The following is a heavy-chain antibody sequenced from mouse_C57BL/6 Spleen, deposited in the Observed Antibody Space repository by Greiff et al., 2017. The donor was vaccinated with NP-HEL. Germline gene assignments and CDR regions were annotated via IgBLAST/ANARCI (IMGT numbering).Heavy chain of an antibody. J-gene: IGHJ1*03. V-gene: IGHV1-64*01. D-gene: IGHD4-1*01. Sequence: QVQLQQPGAELVKPGASVKLSCKASGYTFTSYWMHWVKQRPGQGLEWIGMIHPNSGSTNYNEKFKTKATLTVDKSSSTAYMQLSSLTSEDSAVYYCARLGRWDFDDWGTGTTVTVSS. CDR3: ARLGRWDFDD. CDR2: IHPNSGST. CDR1: GYTFTSYW.